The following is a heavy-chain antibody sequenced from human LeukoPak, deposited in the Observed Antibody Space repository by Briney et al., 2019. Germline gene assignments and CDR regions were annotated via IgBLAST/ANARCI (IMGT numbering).Heavy chain of an antibody. D-gene: IGHD2-15*01. J-gene: IGHJ4*02. CDR2: IIPIFGTA. Sequence: SVKVSCKASGGTFSSYAISWVRQAPGQGLEWMGGIIPIFGTANYAQKFQGRVAITADESTSTAYMELSSLRSEDTAVYYCAITSSGGSWAESDYWGQGTLVTVSS. V-gene: IGHV1-69*01. CDR3: AITSSGGSWAESDY. CDR1: GGTFSSYA.